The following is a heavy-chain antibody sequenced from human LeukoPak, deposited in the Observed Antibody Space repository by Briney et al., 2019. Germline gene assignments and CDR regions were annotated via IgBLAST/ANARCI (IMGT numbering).Heavy chain of an antibody. CDR3: ARVVPAAQELYNWFDP. V-gene: IGHV1-8*01. Sequence: SLWVSCKASGYTLSRYDINWVRQATGQGHEWMGWMDPNSGNTSYAQEFQGRVTMTRNTSISTAYMELSSLRSEDTAVYYCARVVPAAQELYNWFDPWGQGTLVTVSS. CDR2: MDPNSGNT. D-gene: IGHD2-2*01. CDR1: GYTLSRYD. J-gene: IGHJ5*02.